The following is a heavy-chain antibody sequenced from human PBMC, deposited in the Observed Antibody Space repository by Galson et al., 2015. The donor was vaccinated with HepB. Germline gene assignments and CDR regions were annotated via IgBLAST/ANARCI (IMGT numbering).Heavy chain of an antibody. CDR1: GFTFSSYA. J-gene: IGHJ4*02. CDR2: ISGSGGST. D-gene: IGHD2-2*01. V-gene: IGHV3-23*01. Sequence: SLRLSCAASGFTFSSYAMSWVRQAPGKGLEWVSAISGSGGSTYYADSVKGRFTISRDNSKNTLYLQMNSLRAEDTAVYYCAKCTRSGPNSSTSCRIFDYWGQGTLVTVSS. CDR3: AKCTRSGPNSSTSCRIFDY.